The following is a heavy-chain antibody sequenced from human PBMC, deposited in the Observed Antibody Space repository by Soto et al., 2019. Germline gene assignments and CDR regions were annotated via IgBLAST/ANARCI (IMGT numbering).Heavy chain of an antibody. V-gene: IGHV1-2*04. CDR2: INPNSGGT. Sequence: GAAGKVSCKAPGYTFTGYYMQWLRPAPGQGLEWMGWINPNSGGTNYAQKFQGWVTMTRDTSISTAYMELSRLRSDDTAVYYCAMGYRYGYFAYWARGTLVTVSS. D-gene: IGHD5-18*01. CDR3: AMGYRYGYFAY. CDR1: GYTFTGYY. J-gene: IGHJ4*02.